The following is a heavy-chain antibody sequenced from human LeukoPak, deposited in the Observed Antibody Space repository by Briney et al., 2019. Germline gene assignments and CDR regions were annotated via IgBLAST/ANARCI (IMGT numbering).Heavy chain of an antibody. V-gene: IGHV1-8*01. J-gene: IGHJ6*02. D-gene: IGHD3-3*01. Sequence: ASVKVSCKASGYTFTSYDINRVRQATGQGLEWMGWMNPNSGNTGYAQKFQGRVTMTRNTSISTAYMELSSLRSEDTAVYYCARARSTYYDFWSGYYNNYYGMDVWGQGTTVTVSS. CDR2: MNPNSGNT. CDR1: GYTFTSYD. CDR3: ARARSTYYDFWSGYYNNYYGMDV.